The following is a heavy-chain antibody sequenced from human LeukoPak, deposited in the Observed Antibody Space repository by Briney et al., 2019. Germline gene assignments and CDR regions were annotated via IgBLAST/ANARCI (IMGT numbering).Heavy chain of an antibody. CDR2: INSDGSST. V-gene: IGHV3-74*01. D-gene: IGHD1-26*01. CDR3: ARMGPSADGSPHSLFDY. J-gene: IGHJ4*02. Sequence: GGSLRLSCAASGFTFSSYWMHWVRQAPGKGLVWVSRINSDGSSTSYADSVKGRFTISRDNAKNTLYLQMNSLRAEDTAVYYCARMGPSADGSPHSLFDYWGQGTLVTVSS. CDR1: GFTFSSYW.